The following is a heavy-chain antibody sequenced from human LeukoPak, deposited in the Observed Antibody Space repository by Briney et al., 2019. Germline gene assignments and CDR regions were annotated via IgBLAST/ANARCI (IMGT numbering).Heavy chain of an antibody. V-gene: IGHV4-34*01. CDR1: GESFRGYY. CDR3: AGGRGYSNGNGGLDN. J-gene: IGHJ4*02. D-gene: IGHD6-19*01. Sequence: SETLSLTCAVYGESFRGYYWSWIRQPPGKGLEWIGEINHSGSTNYNPSLKSRVTISVDTSKNQFSLKLSSVTAADTAVYYCAGGRGYSNGNGGLDNWGQGTLVTVSS. CDR2: INHSGST.